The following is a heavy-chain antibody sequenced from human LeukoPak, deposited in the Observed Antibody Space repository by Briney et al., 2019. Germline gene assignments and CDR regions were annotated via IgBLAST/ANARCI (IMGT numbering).Heavy chain of an antibody. D-gene: IGHD3-10*01. CDR1: GGSISSGSYY. J-gene: IGHJ5*02. V-gene: IGHV4-39*07. Sequence: SETLSLTCTVSGGSISSGSYYWGWIRQPPGKGLEWIGEINHSGSTNYNPSLKSRVTISVDTSKNQFSLKLSSVTAADTAVYYCARRGGDPWGQGTLVTVSS. CDR3: ARRGGDP. CDR2: INHSGST.